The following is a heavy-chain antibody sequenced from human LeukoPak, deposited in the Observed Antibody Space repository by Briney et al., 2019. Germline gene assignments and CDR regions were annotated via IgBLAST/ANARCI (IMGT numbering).Heavy chain of an antibody. J-gene: IGHJ6*03. V-gene: IGHV4-4*07. Sequence: SETLSLTCTVSGGAISSYYWSWIRQPAGKGLEWIGRIYTSGSTNYNPSLKSRVTISVDKSKNQFSLKLSSVTAADTAVYYCARLAAAGYYYYYYMDVCSKGTTVTVSS. D-gene: IGHD6-13*01. CDR1: GGAISSYY. CDR2: IYTSGST. CDR3: ARLAAAGYYYYYYMDV.